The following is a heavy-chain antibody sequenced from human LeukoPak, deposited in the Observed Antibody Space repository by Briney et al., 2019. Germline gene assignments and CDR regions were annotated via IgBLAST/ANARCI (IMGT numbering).Heavy chain of an antibody. Sequence: SETLSLTCTVSGGSISSYYWSWIRQPPGKGLEWIGYINYSGSTNYNPSLKSRVSISVDTSKNQFALKLGSVTAADTAVYYCARQSALYSSTWYGIDYWGQGTLVTVSS. D-gene: IGHD6-13*01. CDR2: INYSGST. J-gene: IGHJ4*02. CDR3: ARQSALYSSTWYGIDY. CDR1: GGSISSYY. V-gene: IGHV4-59*08.